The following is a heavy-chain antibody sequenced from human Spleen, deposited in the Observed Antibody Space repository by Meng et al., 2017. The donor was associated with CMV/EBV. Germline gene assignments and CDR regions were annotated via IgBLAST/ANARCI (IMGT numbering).Heavy chain of an antibody. J-gene: IGHJ5*02. CDR2: INPNSGGT. D-gene: IGHD5-12*01. V-gene: IGHV1-2*02. CDR1: GYTFTAYY. CDR3: ARGPGTVATGTLP. Sequence: CEASGYTFTAYYIYWMRHAPGQGLEWMGWINPNSGGTNSAQQFQGRVTMTRDTSISTAYMELSSLTSDDTAVYYCARGPGTVATGTLPWGQGTLVTVSS.